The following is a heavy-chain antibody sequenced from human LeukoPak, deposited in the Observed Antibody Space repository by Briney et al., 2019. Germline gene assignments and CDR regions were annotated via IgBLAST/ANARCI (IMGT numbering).Heavy chain of an antibody. J-gene: IGHJ4*02. Sequence: SETLSLTCTVSGGSISSDYWSWIRQPPGKGLEWIGYIYNSGSTNYNPSLTSRVTISVDTSKNQFSLKLSSVTAADTAVYYCARRPTVTTFFDYWGQGTLVTVSS. CDR1: GGSISSDY. CDR3: ARRPTVTTFFDY. D-gene: IGHD4-17*01. CDR2: IYNSGST. V-gene: IGHV4-59*01.